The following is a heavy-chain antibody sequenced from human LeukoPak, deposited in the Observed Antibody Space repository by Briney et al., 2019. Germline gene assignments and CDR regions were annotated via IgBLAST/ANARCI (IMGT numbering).Heavy chain of an antibody. CDR2: INHSGGT. D-gene: IGHD4-23*01. V-gene: IGHV4-34*01. CDR1: GGSFRGYY. J-gene: IGHJ4*02. Sequence: SETLSLTCAVYGGSFRGYYWSWIRQPPGKGLEWIGEINHSGGTNYNPSLKSRVTISVDTSKNQFSLKLGSVTAADTAVYYCARTNDYGGNSVRYWGQGTLVTVSS. CDR3: ARTNDYGGNSVRY.